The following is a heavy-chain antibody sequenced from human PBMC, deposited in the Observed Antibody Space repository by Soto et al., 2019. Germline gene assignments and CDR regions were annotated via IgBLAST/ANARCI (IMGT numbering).Heavy chain of an antibody. CDR2: IYPDDSDT. Sequence: GESLKISCKGSGYSFSKYYIGWVRQMPGKELEWMDIIYPDDSDTRYSPSFQGQVTISADKSISTAYLQWSSLKASDTAMYYCARGDYDILTRYYYDSSGYSGYWGQGSLVTVS. D-gene: IGHD3-22*01. CDR1: GYSFSKYY. J-gene: IGHJ4*02. CDR3: ARGDYDILTRYYYDSSGYSGY. V-gene: IGHV5-51*01.